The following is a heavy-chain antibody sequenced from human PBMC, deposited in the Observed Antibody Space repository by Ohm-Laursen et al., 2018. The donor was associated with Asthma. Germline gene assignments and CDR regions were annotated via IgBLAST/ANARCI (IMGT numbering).Heavy chain of an antibody. CDR1: GYTFSRYS. CDR2: ISYDGGNK. V-gene: IGHV3-30*03. CDR3: ARGLSGSPLQIVDY. J-gene: IGHJ4*02. Sequence: SLRLSCSASGYTFSRYSIHWVRQVPGKGLEWVALISYDGGNKFYADSVKGRFTISRDNSENTLYLQMNSLRAEDTAVYYCARGLSGSPLQIVDYWGQGTLVTVSS. D-gene: IGHD1-26*01.